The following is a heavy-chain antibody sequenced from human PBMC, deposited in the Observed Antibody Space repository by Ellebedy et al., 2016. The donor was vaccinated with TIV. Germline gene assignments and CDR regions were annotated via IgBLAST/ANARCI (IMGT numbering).Heavy chain of an antibody. J-gene: IGHJ4*02. D-gene: IGHD1-7*01. CDR2: VDWDDDK. CDR3: ARIQASTGTIDY. Sequence: SGPTLVKPTQTLTLTCTFSGFSLATSGMCVSWIRQPPGKALEWLARVDWDDDKYYSTSLKTRLTISKDTSKNQVVLTITNLDPVDTATYYCARIQASTGTIDYWGQGTLVTVSA. V-gene: IGHV2-70*11. CDR1: GFSLATSGMC.